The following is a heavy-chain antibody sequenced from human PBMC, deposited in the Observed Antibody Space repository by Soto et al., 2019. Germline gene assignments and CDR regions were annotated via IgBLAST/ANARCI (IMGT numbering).Heavy chain of an antibody. D-gene: IGHD2-2*02. CDR3: TRAFRYCSSTSCYTGSLDYYGMDV. CDR2: IRSKAYGGTT. CDR1: GFTFGDYA. Sequence: PGGSLRLSCTASGFTFGDYAMSWVRQAPGKGLEWVGFIRSKAYGGTTEYAASVKGRFTISRDDSKSIAYLQMNSLKTEDTAVYYCTRAFRYCSSTSCYTGSLDYYGMDVWGQGTTVTVS. J-gene: IGHJ6*02. V-gene: IGHV3-49*04.